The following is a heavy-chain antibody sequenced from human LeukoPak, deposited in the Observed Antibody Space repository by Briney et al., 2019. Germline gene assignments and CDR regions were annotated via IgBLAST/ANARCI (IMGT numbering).Heavy chain of an antibody. CDR3: ARGRSDFWSGYLFGMDV. Sequence: PSETLSLTCAVSGGSISSGGYSWSWIRQPPGKGLEWTGYIYHSGSTYYNPSLKSRVTISVDRSKNQFSLKLSSVTAADTAVYYCARGRSDFWSGYLFGMDVWGQATTVTVSS. CDR1: GGSISSGGYS. J-gene: IGHJ6*02. D-gene: IGHD3-3*01. CDR2: IYHSGST. V-gene: IGHV4-30-2*01.